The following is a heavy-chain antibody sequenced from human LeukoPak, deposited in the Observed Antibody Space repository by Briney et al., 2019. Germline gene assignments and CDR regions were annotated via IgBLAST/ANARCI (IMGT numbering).Heavy chain of an antibody. D-gene: IGHD2-2*01. V-gene: IGHV1-69*13. Sequence: ASVKVSCKASGGTFSSYAISWVRQAPGQGLEWMGGIIPIFGTANYAQKFQGRVTITADESTSTAYMELSSLRSEDTAVYYCARNEGYCSSTSCCVNWFDPWGQGTLVTVSS. J-gene: IGHJ5*02. CDR3: ARNEGYCSSTSCCVNWFDP. CDR2: IIPIFGTA. CDR1: GGTFSSYA.